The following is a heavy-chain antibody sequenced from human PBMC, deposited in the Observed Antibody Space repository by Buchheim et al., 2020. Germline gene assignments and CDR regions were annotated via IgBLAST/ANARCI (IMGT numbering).Heavy chain of an antibody. V-gene: IGHV3-23*01. J-gene: IGHJ4*02. CDR2: ISGRGGST. CDR3: AKDRRYYDSSGYTLFDY. CDR1: GFTFSSYA. Sequence: EVQLLESGGGLVQPGGSLRLSCVASGFTFSSYAMSWVRQAPGKGLEWVSAISGRGGSTYNADSVKGGSTIPRDNSKNTLDLQMNSLRAEDTAVYYCAKDRRYYDSSGYTLFDYWGQGTL. D-gene: IGHD3-22*01.